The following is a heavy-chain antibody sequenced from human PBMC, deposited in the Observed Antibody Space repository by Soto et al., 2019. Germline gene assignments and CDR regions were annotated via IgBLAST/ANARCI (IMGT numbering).Heavy chain of an antibody. V-gene: IGHV3-7*01. J-gene: IGHJ4*02. Sequence: EVQLVESGGGLVQPGGSLRLSCAASGFTFSNYWMTWVRQAPGKGLEWVANIKQDGGEKYYLDSVKGRFTISRDNAKNSLYLQMNSLRTGDTAVYYCARETGFLPNFRYSNSPTCPEEYWGQGALVTVSS. CDR1: GFTFSNYW. CDR2: IKQDGGEK. D-gene: IGHD2-15*01. CDR3: ARETGFLPNFRYSNSPTCPEEY.